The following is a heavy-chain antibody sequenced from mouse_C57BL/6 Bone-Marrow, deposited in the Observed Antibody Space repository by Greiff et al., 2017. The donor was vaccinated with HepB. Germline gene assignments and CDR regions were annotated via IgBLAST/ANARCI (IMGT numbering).Heavy chain of an antibody. V-gene: IGHV1-85*01. CDR2: IYPRDGST. CDR1: GYTFTSYD. J-gene: IGHJ3*01. CDR3: ARRGADSSGYEEFAY. Sequence: QVQLKQSGPELVKPGASVKLSCKASGYTFTSYDINWVKQRPGQGLEWIGWIYPRDGSTKYNEKFKGKATLTVDTSSSTAYMELHSLTSEDSAVYFCARRGADSSGYEEFAYWGQGTLVTVSA. D-gene: IGHD3-2*02.